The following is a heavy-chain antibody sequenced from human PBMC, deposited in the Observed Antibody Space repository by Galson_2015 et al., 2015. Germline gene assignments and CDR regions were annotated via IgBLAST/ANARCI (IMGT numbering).Heavy chain of an antibody. CDR3: ATDRLAVAGGLMIDY. CDR1: GFTFSTHA. V-gene: IGHV3-48*03. CDR2: ISSIGDAK. Sequence: SLRLSCAASGFTFSTHAMNWLRQAPGKGLEWISYISSIGDAKHYADSVKGRFTISRDNAKNSLYLQMNSLRAEDTAVYYCATDRLAVAGGLMIDYWGQGSLVTVSS. D-gene: IGHD6-19*01. J-gene: IGHJ4*02.